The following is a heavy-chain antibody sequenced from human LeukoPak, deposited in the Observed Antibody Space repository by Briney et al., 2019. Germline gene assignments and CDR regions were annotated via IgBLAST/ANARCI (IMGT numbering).Heavy chain of an antibody. D-gene: IGHD3-22*01. J-gene: IGHJ3*02. Sequence: SVKVSCKASGGTFSSYAISWVRQAPGHGLEWMGGIIPIFGTANYAQKFQGRVTITTDESTSTAYMELSSLRSEDTAVYYCARDYDSSGYSQDAFDIWGQGTMVTVSS. V-gene: IGHV1-69*05. CDR3: ARDYDSSGYSQDAFDI. CDR2: IIPIFGTA. CDR1: GGTFSSYA.